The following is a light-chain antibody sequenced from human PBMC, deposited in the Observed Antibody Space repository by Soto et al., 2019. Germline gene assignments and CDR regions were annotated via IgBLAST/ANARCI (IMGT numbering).Light chain of an antibody. J-gene: IGKJ1*01. V-gene: IGKV3-20*01. Sequence: VLTQSPGILSLSPGERATLSCRASQSVTNSFLAWYQQTPGQAPRLLIYGASSRATGIPDRFSGSGSGTDFTLSINRLEPEDFGVYYCQQYGTSPRTFGRGTKVEIK. CDR3: QQYGTSPRT. CDR2: GAS. CDR1: QSVTNSF.